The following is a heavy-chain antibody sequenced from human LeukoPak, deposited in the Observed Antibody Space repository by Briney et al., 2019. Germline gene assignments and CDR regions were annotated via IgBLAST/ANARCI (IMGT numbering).Heavy chain of an antibody. CDR2: ISGSGGST. CDR3: AKFPIVVVPAAGY. CDR1: GFTFSRYA. J-gene: IGHJ4*02. Sequence: PGGSLRLSCAASGFTFSRYAMSWVRQAPGKGLEWVSAISGSGGSTYYTHSVKGRFTISRDNSKNTLYLQMNSLRAEDTAVYYCAKFPIVVVPAAGYWGQGTLVTVSS. V-gene: IGHV3-23*01. D-gene: IGHD2-2*01.